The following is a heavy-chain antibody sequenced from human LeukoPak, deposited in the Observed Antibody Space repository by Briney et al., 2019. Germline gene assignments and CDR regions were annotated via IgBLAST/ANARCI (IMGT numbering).Heavy chain of an antibody. CDR2: IYYSGST. CDR3: AGNQYYYYGMDV. Sequence: PSETLSLTCTVSGGSISSSSYYWGWIRQPPGKGLEWIGSIYYSGSTYQNPSLRSRVTISVDTSKNQFSLKLSSVTAADTAVYYCAGNQYYYYGMDVWGQGTTVTVSS. CDR1: GGSISSSSYY. J-gene: IGHJ6*02. V-gene: IGHV4-39*07.